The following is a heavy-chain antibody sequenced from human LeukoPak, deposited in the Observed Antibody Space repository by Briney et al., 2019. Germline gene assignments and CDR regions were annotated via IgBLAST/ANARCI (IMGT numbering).Heavy chain of an antibody. J-gene: IGHJ5*01. Sequence: GGSLRLSCAASGFTFSTYNMLWVRQTPGKGLEWLFYINSGGSAVHYADSVKDRFTFSRDNAKDSLYLQLNSLRVEDTGIYYCAQVGPRGDWFDYWGQGTLVTVSS. V-gene: IGHV3-48*01. D-gene: IGHD1-26*01. CDR2: INSGGSAV. CDR3: AQVGPRGDWFDY. CDR1: GFTFSTYN.